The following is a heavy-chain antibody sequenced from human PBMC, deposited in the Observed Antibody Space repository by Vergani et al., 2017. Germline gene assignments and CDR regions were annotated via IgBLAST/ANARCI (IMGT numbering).Heavy chain of an antibody. V-gene: IGHV1-2*02. CDR1: GYTFTGYY. CDR2: INPNSGGT. Sequence: QVQLVQSGAEVKKPGASVKVSCKASGYTFTGYYMHWVRQAPGQGLEWMGWINPNSGGTNYAQKFQGRVTMTRDTSISTAYMELSRLRSDDTAVYYCARDPKAARPRLNWFDPWGQGTLVTVSS. D-gene: IGHD6-6*01. CDR3: ARDPKAARPRLNWFDP. J-gene: IGHJ5*02.